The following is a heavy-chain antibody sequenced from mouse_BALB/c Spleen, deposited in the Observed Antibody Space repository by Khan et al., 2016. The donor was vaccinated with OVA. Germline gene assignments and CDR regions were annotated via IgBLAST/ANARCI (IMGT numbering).Heavy chain of an antibody. D-gene: IGHD4-1*01. J-gene: IGHJ3*01. CDR1: GFRFSSYG. Sequence: EVELVESGGDLVKPGGSLKLSCAASGFRFSSYGMSWVRLTPDNRLAWVATLSSAGDYTYYPDNVKGRFNIFRDNAKNTLYLQMSSLKSEDTAMFYWASHLTGSFAYWGQGTLVTVSA. CDR3: ASHLTGSFAY. CDR2: LSSAGDYT. V-gene: IGHV5-6*01.